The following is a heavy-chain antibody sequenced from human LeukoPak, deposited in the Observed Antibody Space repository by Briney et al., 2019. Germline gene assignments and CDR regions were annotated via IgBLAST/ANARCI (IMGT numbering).Heavy chain of an antibody. D-gene: IGHD3-22*01. V-gene: IGHV3-30*18. CDR3: AKDRGYYDSSLDY. Sequence: GGTLRLSCAASGFTFSSYGMHWVRQAPGKGLEWVAVISYDGSNKYYADSVNGRFTISRDNSKNTLYLQMNSLRAEDTAVYYCAKDRGYYDSSLDYWGQGTLVTVSS. CDR2: ISYDGSNK. CDR1: GFTFSSYG. J-gene: IGHJ4*02.